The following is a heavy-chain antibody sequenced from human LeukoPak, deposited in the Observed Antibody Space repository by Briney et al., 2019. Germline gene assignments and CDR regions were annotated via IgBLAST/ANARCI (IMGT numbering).Heavy chain of an antibody. Sequence: SQTLSLTCTVSGGSISSCCYYWIWIRQPAGQGLEWIIRIYTSRNYNHNPTLKSPVTISVDTYKNQFSLKLSSVTAADTAVYYCARNPYYYDSSGLIDYWGQGTLVTVSS. CDR1: GGSISSCCYY. CDR3: ARNPYYYDSSGLIDY. J-gene: IGHJ4*02. CDR2: IYTSRNY. V-gene: IGHV4-61*02. D-gene: IGHD3-22*01.